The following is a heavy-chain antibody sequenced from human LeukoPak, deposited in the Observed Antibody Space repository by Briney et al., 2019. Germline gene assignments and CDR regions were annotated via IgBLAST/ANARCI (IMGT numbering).Heavy chain of an antibody. Sequence: SETLSLTCTVSGGSISSYYWSWIRQPPGKGLEWIGYIYYSGSTNYNPSLKSRVTISVDTSKNQFSLKLSSATAADTAVYYCARRIPSYGDPWAFDIWGHGTMVTVSS. CDR2: IYYSGST. J-gene: IGHJ3*02. CDR3: ARRIPSYGDPWAFDI. D-gene: IGHD4-17*01. CDR1: GGSISSYY. V-gene: IGHV4-59*08.